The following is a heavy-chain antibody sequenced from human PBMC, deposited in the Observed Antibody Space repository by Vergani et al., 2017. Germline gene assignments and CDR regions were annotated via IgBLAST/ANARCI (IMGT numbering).Heavy chain of an antibody. D-gene: IGHD3-3*01. CDR1: GFTFSSYW. Sequence: EVQLVESGGGLVQPGGSLRLSCAASGFTFSSYWMSWVRQAPGKGLEWVANIKQDGSEKYYAESVKGRFTISRDNAKNSLYLQMNSLRAEDTAVYYCARDSFFGVVIIPFDYWGQGTLVTVSS. V-gene: IGHV3-7*01. CDR3: ARDSFFGVVIIPFDY. CDR2: IKQDGSEK. J-gene: IGHJ4*02.